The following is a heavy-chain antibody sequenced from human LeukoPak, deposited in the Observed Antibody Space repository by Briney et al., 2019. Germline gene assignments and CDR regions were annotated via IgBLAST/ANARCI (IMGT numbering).Heavy chain of an antibody. CDR2: ITASGTAM. CDR3: ASSGSYRFDY. J-gene: IGHJ4*02. D-gene: IGHD1-26*01. Sequence: GRSLTLSCVASGFTFSSHGIHWVRQAPGKGLEWVSHITASGTAMFYADSVKGRFTISRDNAKNSLYLQMNSLRDEDTAVYYCASSGSYRFDYWGQGTLVTVSS. CDR1: GFTFSSHG. V-gene: IGHV3-48*02.